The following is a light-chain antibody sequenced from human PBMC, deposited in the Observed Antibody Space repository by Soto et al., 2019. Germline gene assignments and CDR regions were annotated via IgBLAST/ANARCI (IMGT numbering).Light chain of an antibody. J-gene: IGLJ1*01. CDR2: ANN. CDR3: QSYDSSLSAYV. V-gene: IGLV1-40*01. CDR1: SSNIGAGYD. Sequence: QSVLTQPPSVSGAPGQRVTISCTGSSSNIGAGYDVHWYQLLPGTAPKLLIYANNNRPSGVPDRFSGSKSGTSASLAITGLQAEDEADYYCQSYDSSLSAYVFGTGTKLTVL.